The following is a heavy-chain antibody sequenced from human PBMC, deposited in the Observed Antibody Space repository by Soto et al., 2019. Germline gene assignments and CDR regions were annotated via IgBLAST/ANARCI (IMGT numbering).Heavy chain of an antibody. CDR2: ISWNSGSI. Sequence: GGSLRLSCAASGFTFDDYAMHWVRQAPGKGLEWVSGISWNSGSIGYADSVKGRFTISRDNAKNSLYLQMNSLRAEDTALYYCAKAHYYYDSSGYLGRYYFDYWGQGTLVTVSS. CDR3: AKAHYYYDSSGYLGRYYFDY. D-gene: IGHD3-22*01. CDR1: GFTFDDYA. V-gene: IGHV3-9*01. J-gene: IGHJ4*02.